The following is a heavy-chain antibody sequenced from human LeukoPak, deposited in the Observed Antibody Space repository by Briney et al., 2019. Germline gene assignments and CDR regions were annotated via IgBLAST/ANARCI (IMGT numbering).Heavy chain of an antibody. D-gene: IGHD6-19*01. Sequence: GGSLRLSCAASGFIFSSYAMAWARLTPGKGLEWVSGISGSGGDTYFADSVKGRFTISRDHSKNTVFLQMDSLRAEDTAVYYCARTTAGNSSGRYPGWPVDYWGQGTLVTVSS. CDR3: ARTTAGNSSGRYPGWPVDY. CDR2: ISGSGGDT. J-gene: IGHJ4*02. CDR1: GFIFSSYA. V-gene: IGHV3-23*01.